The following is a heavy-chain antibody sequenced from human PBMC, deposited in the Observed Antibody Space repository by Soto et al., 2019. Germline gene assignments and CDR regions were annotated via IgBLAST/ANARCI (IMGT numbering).Heavy chain of an antibody. CDR2: IYYSGST. Sequence: SETLSLTCTVSGASVSSSDFYWGWIRQPTGKGLEWIGYIYYSGSTNYNPSLKSRVTISVDTSKNQFSLKLSSVTAADTAVYYCARHLEDYYDSSGPGWFDPWGQGTLVTVSS. CDR1: GASVSSSDFY. D-gene: IGHD3-22*01. J-gene: IGHJ5*02. V-gene: IGHV4-61*05. CDR3: ARHLEDYYDSSGPGWFDP.